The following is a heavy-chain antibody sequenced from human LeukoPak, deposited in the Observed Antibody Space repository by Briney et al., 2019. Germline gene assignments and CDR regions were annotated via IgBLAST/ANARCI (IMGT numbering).Heavy chain of an antibody. CDR2: FSYPGST. V-gene: IGHV4-39*01. CDR1: GGSISSSGYY. J-gene: IGHJ6*02. Sequence: YPSETLSLTCTVSGGSISSSGYYWGWIRQPPGKGLEWIGSFSYPGSTYYNSSLKSRLTVSVNTSRTQLSLKLTSVTAADTAVYYCARHNHGMDVWGQGTTVTVSS. CDR3: ARHNHGMDV.